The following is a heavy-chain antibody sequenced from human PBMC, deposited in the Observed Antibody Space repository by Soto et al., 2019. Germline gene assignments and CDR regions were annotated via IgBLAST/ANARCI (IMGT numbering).Heavy chain of an antibody. CDR2: IYWDDDK. D-gene: IGHD1-26*01. V-gene: IGHV2-5*02. J-gene: IGHJ3*02. CDR1: GFSLSTSGVG. Sequence: QITLKESGPTLVKPTQPLTLTCTFSGFSLSTSGVGVGWIRQSPGKALEWLALIYWDDDKRYSPSLKSRLTTTQDTSKNQVVLTMTNMDPVDTATYYCAHRRNSATGGAFNTWGQGTMVTVSS. CDR3: AHRRNSATGGAFNT.